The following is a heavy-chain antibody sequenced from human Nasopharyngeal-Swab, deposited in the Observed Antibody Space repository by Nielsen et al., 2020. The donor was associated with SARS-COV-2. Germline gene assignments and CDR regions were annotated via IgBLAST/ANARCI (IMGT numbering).Heavy chain of an antibody. D-gene: IGHD5-12*01. V-gene: IGHV3-7*04. J-gene: IGHJ4*02. CDR2: IKQLESEI. Sequence: GESLKISCAASGFTFSSYAMSWVRQVPGKGLEWVASIKQLESEIYYVDSVKGRFTISRDNAKNSVYLQMNSLRAEDTAMYYCSRVALARPDYWGQGTLVIVSS. CDR1: GFTFSSYA. CDR3: SRVALARPDY.